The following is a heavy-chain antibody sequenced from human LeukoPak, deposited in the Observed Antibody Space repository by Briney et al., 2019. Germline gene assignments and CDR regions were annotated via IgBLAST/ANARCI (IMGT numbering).Heavy chain of an antibody. D-gene: IGHD5-24*01. CDR2: IKQDGSEK. CDR3: ARDPGRWLQFSHFDY. CDR1: GFTFSSYW. V-gene: IGHV3-7*01. Sequence: GGSLRLSCAASGFTFSSYWMSWVRQAPGKGLEGVANIKQDGSEKYYVDSVKGRFTISRDNAKNSLYLQMNSLRAEDTAVYYCARDPGRWLQFSHFDYWGQGTLVTVSS. J-gene: IGHJ4*02.